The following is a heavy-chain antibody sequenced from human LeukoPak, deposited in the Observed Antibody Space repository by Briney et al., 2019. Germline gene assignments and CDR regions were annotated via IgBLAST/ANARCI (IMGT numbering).Heavy chain of an antibody. D-gene: IGHD3-22*01. CDR2: ISSSGSSI. V-gene: IGHV3-48*03. J-gene: IGHJ3*02. CDR3: ATNGDYYDSSGYFDAFDI. CDR1: GFTFSSYE. Sequence: GGSLRLSCAASGFTFSSYEMNWVRQAPGKGLGWVSYISSSGSSIYYADSVKGRLTISRDNAKNSLYLQMNSLGAEDTAVYYCATNGDYYDSSGYFDAFDIWGQGTMVTVSS.